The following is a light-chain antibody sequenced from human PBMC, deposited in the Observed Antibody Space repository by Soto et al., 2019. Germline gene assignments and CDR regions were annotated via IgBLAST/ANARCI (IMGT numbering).Light chain of an antibody. J-gene: IGKJ1*01. V-gene: IGKV3-11*01. Sequence: EIVLTHSPATLSFSPGEIATLSCGASQSVSSYLAWYQQKPGQAPRLLIYDASNRATGIPARFSGSGSGTDFTLTISSLEPEDFAVYYCQQRSNWPRTFGQGTKVDIK. CDR1: QSVSSY. CDR2: DAS. CDR3: QQRSNWPRT.